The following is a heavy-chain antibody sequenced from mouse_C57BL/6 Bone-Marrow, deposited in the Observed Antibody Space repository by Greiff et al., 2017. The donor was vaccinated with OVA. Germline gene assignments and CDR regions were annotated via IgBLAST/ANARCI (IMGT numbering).Heavy chain of an antibody. CDR2: ISSGGSYT. Sequence: EVKVVESGGDLVKPGGSLKLSCAASGFTFSSYGMSWVRQTPDKRLEWVATISSGGSYTYYPDSVKGRFTISRDNAKNTLYLQMSSLKSEDTAMYYCARLDYYGSSYEAMDYWGQGTSVTVSS. CDR1: GFTFSSYG. D-gene: IGHD1-1*01. CDR3: ARLDYYGSSYEAMDY. V-gene: IGHV5-6*01. J-gene: IGHJ4*01.